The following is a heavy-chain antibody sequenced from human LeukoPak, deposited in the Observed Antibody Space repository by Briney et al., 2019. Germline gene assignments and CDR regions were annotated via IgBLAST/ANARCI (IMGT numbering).Heavy chain of an antibody. CDR3: ARREDCSGGSCYEVYWFDP. J-gene: IGHJ5*02. Sequence: SETLSLTCAVSGYSISSGYYWGWIRQPPGKGLGWIGSIYHSGSTYYNPSLKSRVTISVDTSKNQFSLKLSSVTAADTAVYYCARREDCSGGSCYEVYWFDPWGQGTLVTVSS. V-gene: IGHV4-38-2*01. CDR2: IYHSGST. CDR1: GYSISSGYY. D-gene: IGHD2-15*01.